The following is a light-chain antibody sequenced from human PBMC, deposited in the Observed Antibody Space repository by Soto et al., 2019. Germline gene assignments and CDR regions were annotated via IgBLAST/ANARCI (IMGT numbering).Light chain of an antibody. J-gene: IGKJ2*01. CDR3: QQYGGLPT. CDR2: DAS. CDR1: QSIIRNY. Sequence: EIVLTQSPGTLSFSPGERATLSCRASQSIIRNYLAWYQQKPGQPPRLLLYDASSRATGIPDRFSGSGSGTDFTLTISRLEPEDFAVYYCQQYGGLPTFGQGTKLEIK. V-gene: IGKV3-20*01.